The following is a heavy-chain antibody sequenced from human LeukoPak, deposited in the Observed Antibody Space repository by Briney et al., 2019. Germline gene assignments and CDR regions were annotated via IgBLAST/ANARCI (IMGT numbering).Heavy chain of an antibody. CDR1: GFTFSSYA. D-gene: IGHD6-13*01. Sequence: PGGSLRLSCAASGFTFSSYAMSWVRQAPGKGLEWVAVIWYDGSDKYYADSVKGRFSISRDNSKNTLYLQMNSLRAEDTAVYYCARDLAAAGNYYYYGMDVWGQGTTVTVSS. V-gene: IGHV3-33*08. CDR3: ARDLAAAGNYYYYGMDV. CDR2: IWYDGSDK. J-gene: IGHJ6*02.